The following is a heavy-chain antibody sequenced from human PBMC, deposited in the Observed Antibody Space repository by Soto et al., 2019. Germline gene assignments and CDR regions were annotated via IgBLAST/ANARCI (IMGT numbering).Heavy chain of an antibody. J-gene: IGHJ2*01. CDR2: ISATGGST. Sequence: EVQLLESGGGLVQPGGSLRLSCAASGFSFSTYAMAWVRQAPGKGLDWVSLISATGGSTYYADSVKGRFIISRDNSKNILHLQLNSLRAEDTALYYCTRDSNTADVGPRPIGYFDLWGRGTLVTVSA. V-gene: IGHV3-23*01. CDR1: GFSFSTYA. CDR3: TRDSNTADVGPRPIGYFDL. D-gene: IGHD2-15*01.